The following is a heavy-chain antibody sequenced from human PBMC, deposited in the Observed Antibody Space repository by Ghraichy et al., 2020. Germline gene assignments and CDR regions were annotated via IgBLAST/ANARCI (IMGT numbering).Heavy chain of an antibody. Sequence: SETLSLTCTVSGGSISSYYWSWIRQPPGKGLEWIGYIYYSGSTNYNPSLKSRVTISVDTSKNQFSLKLSSVTAADTAVYYCARSKGSGWYNRQYNWFDPWGQGTLVTVSS. CDR3: ARSKGSGWYNRQYNWFDP. V-gene: IGHV4-59*01. CDR2: IYYSGST. CDR1: GGSISSYY. D-gene: IGHD6-19*01. J-gene: IGHJ5*02.